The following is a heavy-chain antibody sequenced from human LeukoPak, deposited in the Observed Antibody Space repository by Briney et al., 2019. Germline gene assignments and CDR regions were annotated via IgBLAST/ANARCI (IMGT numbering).Heavy chain of an antibody. V-gene: IGHV3-30-3*01. J-gene: IGHJ4*02. CDR3: ARAKDSSGYPNLQFDY. Sequence: GGSLRLSCAASGLTFSSYAMHWVRQAPGKGLEWVAVISYDGSNKYYADSVKGRFTISRDNSKNTLYLQMNSLRAEDTAVYYCARAKDSSGYPNLQFDYWGQGTLVTVSS. CDR2: ISYDGSNK. D-gene: IGHD3-22*01. CDR1: GLTFSSYA.